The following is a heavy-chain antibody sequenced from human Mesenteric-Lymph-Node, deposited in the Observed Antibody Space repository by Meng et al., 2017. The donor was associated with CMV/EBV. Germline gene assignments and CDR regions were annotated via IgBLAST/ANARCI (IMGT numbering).Heavy chain of an antibody. CDR3: ARGTGEPGMDY. J-gene: IGHJ4*02. V-gene: IGHV3-23*01. D-gene: IGHD1-1*01. CDR2: ISGSGGST. Sequence: GESLKISCAASGFTFSSYAMSWVRQAPGKGLEWVSAISGSGGSTYYADSVKGRFTISRDNSKNSLYLQMNSLRAEDTAVYYCARGTGEPGMDYWGQGALVTVSS. CDR1: GFTFSSYA.